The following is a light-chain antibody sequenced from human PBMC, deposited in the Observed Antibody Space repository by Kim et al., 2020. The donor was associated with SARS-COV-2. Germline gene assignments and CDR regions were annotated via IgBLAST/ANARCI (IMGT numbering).Light chain of an antibody. CDR3: QHYNGYPIS. CDR2: KAS. J-gene: IGKJ4*01. CDR1: QSISNW. V-gene: IGKV1-5*03. Sequence: AAVGDRVSITCRASQSISNWLAWYQQKPGKAPKFLIYKASTLESGVPSRFSGSGSGTEFTLTITSLQPDDFATYFCQHYNGYPISFGGGTKVDIK.